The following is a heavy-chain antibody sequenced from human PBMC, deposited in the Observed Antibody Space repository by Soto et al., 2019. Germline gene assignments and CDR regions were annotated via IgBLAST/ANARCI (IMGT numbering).Heavy chain of an antibody. CDR1: GFIFDDYT. Sequence: PGGPLRLSCAASGFIFDDYTMHWVRQVPGKGLEWVSLISWDGGSTYYADSVKGRFTISRDNSKNSLYLQMNSLRTEDTALYYCAKVARSLQWLSTYCDYWGQGTLVTVSS. D-gene: IGHD6-19*01. CDR3: AKVARSLQWLSTYCDY. CDR2: ISWDGGST. V-gene: IGHV3-43*01. J-gene: IGHJ4*02.